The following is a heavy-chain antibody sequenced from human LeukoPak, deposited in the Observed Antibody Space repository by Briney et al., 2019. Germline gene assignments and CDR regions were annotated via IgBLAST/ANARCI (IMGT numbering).Heavy chain of an antibody. CDR1: GGSISSSSYY. D-gene: IGHD1-26*01. J-gene: IGHJ3*02. Sequence: SETLSLTCTVSGGSISSSSYYWGWIRQPPGKGLEWIGTIFYSGTTYYNPSLKSRVTISVDTSKNQFSLKLSSVTAADTAVYYCARGGSYLSAFDIWGQGTMVTVSS. CDR3: ARGGSYLSAFDI. V-gene: IGHV4-39*01. CDR2: IFYSGTT.